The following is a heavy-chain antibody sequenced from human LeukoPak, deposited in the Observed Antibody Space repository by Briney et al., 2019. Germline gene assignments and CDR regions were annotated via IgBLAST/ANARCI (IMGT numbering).Heavy chain of an antibody. J-gene: IGHJ5*02. V-gene: IGHV3-21*01. CDR1: GFTFSSYS. D-gene: IGHD6-13*01. CDR2: ISSSSSSYI. Sequence: GGSLRLSCAASGFTFSSYSMNWVRQAPGKGLEWVSSISSSSSSYIYYADSVKGRFTISRDNAKNSLYLQMNSLRAEDTAVYYCASSASLYSSSWDNWFDPWGQGTLVTVSS. CDR3: ASSASLYSSSWDNWFDP.